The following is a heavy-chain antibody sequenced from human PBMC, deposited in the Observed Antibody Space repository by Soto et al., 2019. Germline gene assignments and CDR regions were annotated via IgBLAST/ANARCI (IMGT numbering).Heavy chain of an antibody. J-gene: IGHJ4*02. CDR2: ISYDGSNK. V-gene: IGHV3-30*18. Sequence: PGGSLRLSCAASGFTFSSYGMHWVRQAPGKGLEWVAVISYDGSNKYYADSVKGRFTISRDNSKNTLYLQMNSLRAEDTAVYYCAKSSYGYPTHFDYWGQGTLVTVSS. D-gene: IGHD5-18*01. CDR3: AKSSYGYPTHFDY. CDR1: GFTFSSYG.